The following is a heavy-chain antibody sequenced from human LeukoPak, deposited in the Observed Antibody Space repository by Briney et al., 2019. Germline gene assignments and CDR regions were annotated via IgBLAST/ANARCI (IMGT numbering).Heavy chain of an antibody. CDR3: ASSELLAVYNWFDP. D-gene: IGHD1-26*01. V-gene: IGHV1-3*04. J-gene: IGHJ5*02. CDR1: GYTFTGYA. Sequence: GASVKVSCKASGYTFTGYALHWVRQAPGQGLEWMGWINTGSGNTKYSQRFQDRVTITMDTSASTVYMEMNDLGSEDTAVYYCASSELLAVYNWFDPWGQGTLVTVSS. CDR2: INTGSGNT.